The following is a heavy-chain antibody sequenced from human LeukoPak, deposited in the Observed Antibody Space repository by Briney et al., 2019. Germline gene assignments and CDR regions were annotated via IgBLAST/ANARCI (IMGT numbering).Heavy chain of an antibody. V-gene: IGHV4-34*01. CDR2: INHGGTT. CDR1: GGSFSTYY. CDR3: ARGYPPTYLDTNAYLVY. J-gene: IGHJ4*02. Sequence: SETLSLTCAVYGGSFSTYYWSWIRQPPGKGLEWIGEINHGGTTNFNPSLKSRVTISVDTSRNQFSLNLRSVTDADTAVYYCARGYPPTYLDTNAYLVYWGQGTLVTV. D-gene: IGHD2-8*01.